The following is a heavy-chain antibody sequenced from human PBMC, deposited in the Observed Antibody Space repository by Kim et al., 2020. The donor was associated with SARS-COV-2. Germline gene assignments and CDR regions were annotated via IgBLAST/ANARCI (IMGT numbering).Heavy chain of an antibody. D-gene: IGHD1-20*01. CDR2: ISRASESI. CDR1: GFRFNNYA. J-gene: IGHJ5*02. CDR3: AKKLTGQNWFDP. V-gene: IGHV3-23*01. Sequence: GGSLRLSCAASGFRFNNYAMTWVRQATGKGLEWVSAISRASESIFYADSVRGRFTISRDNSKNTLYLQMNSLRAEDTALYYCAKKLTGQNWFDPWGQGTLVTVSS.